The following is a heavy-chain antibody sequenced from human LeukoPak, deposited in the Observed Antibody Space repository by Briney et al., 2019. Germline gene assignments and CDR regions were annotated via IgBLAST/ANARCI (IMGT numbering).Heavy chain of an antibody. V-gene: IGHV3-15*01. D-gene: IGHD2-15*01. CDR3: TTGYCSGGSCYQYYFDY. CDR1: GFTFSNAW. J-gene: IGHJ4*02. Sequence: PGGSLRLSCAASGFTFSNAWMSWVRQGPGKGLEWVGRIKSKTDGGTTDYAAPVKGRFTISRDDSKNTLYLQMNSLKTEDTAVYYCTTGYCSGGSCYQYYFDYWGQGTLVTVSS. CDR2: IKSKTDGGTT.